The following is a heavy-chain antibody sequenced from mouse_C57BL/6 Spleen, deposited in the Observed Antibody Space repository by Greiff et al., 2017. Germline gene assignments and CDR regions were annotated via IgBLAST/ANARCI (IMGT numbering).Heavy chain of an antibody. CDR1: GYTFTSYW. V-gene: IGHV1-69*01. CDR2: IDPSDSYT. D-gene: IGHD1-1*01. Sequence: VQLQQPGAELVMPGASVKLSCKASGYTFTSYWMHWVKQRPGQGLEWIGEIDPSDSYTNYNQKFKGKSTLTVDKSSSTAYMQLSSLTSEDSAVYYCARRNYGSSRGDYFDYWGQGTTLTVSS. J-gene: IGHJ2*01. CDR3: ARRNYGSSRGDYFDY.